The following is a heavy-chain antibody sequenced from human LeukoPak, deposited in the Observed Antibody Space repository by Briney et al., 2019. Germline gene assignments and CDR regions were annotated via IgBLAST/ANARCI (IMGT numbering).Heavy chain of an antibody. CDR3: ARAVATGTTKVAYYFDY. CDR2: VYTSGST. Sequence: SETLSLTCTLSGGSISSYYWSWIRQPAGKGLEWIGRVYTSGSTNYNPSLKSRVTMSVDTSKNQFSLKLSSVTAADTAVYYCARAVATGTTKVAYYFDYWGQGTLVTVSS. CDR1: GGSISSYY. V-gene: IGHV4-4*07. D-gene: IGHD1-1*01. J-gene: IGHJ4*02.